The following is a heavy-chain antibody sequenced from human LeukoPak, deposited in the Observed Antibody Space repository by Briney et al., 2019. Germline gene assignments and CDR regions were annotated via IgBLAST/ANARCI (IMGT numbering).Heavy chain of an antibody. Sequence: GESLKISCQGSGYTFTRNWIGWVRQMPGKGLEWMGTIYPDDSVTRYSPSFQGQVTISADKSITTAYLQWSSLKASDTAIYYCARRYGDESGYFLHWGQGTLVTVSS. V-gene: IGHV5-51*01. J-gene: IGHJ1*01. CDR2: IYPDDSVT. CDR1: GYTFTRNW. D-gene: IGHD4-17*01. CDR3: ARRYGDESGYFLH.